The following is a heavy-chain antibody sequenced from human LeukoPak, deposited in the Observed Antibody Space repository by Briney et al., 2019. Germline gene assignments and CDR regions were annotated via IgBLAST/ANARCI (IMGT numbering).Heavy chain of an antibody. CDR1: GFTFSSYW. Sequence: GGSLRLSCAASGFTFSSYWMSWVRQAPGKGLEWVANIKQDGSEKYYVDSVKGRFTISRDNAKNSLYLQMNSLRAEDTAVYYCARGGQLVRLDWFDPSGQGTLVTVSS. CDR3: ARGGQLVRLDWFDP. J-gene: IGHJ5*02. V-gene: IGHV3-7*01. CDR2: IKQDGSEK. D-gene: IGHD6-6*01.